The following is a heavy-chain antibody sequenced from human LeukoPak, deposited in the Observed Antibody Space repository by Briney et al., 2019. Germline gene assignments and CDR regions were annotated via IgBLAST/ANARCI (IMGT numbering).Heavy chain of an antibody. J-gene: IGHJ5*02. V-gene: IGHV3-48*01. Sequence: GGSLRLSCAASGFTFSLNSMSWVRQAPGPGLEWVSYISGNNFTVYYANSVKGRFTISRDNAKNSLYLQMNSLRVEDTALYYCARARKGASWYSSSWYEGYWFDPWGQGTLVTVSS. CDR2: ISGNNFTV. D-gene: IGHD6-13*01. CDR1: GFTFSLNS. CDR3: ARARKGASWYSSSWYEGYWFDP.